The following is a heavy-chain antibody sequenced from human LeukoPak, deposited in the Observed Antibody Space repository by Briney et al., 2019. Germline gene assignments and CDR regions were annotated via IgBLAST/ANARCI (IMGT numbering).Heavy chain of an antibody. Sequence: GASVKVSCKASGYTFTSYYMHWVRQAPGQGLEWMGIINPSGGSTSYAQKFQGRVTMTRDTSTSTVYVELSSLRSEDTAVYYCARDAGGYCSSTSCPTGYFQHWGQGTLVTVSS. D-gene: IGHD2-2*01. CDR1: GYTFTSYY. J-gene: IGHJ1*01. CDR3: ARDAGGYCSSTSCPTGYFQH. V-gene: IGHV1-46*03. CDR2: INPSGGST.